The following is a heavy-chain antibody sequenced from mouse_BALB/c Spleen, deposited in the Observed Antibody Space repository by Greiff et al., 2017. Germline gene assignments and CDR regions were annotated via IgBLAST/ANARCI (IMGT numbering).Heavy chain of an antibody. V-gene: IGHV1-52*01. CDR3: ARGDLSTANYAMDY. Sequence: VQLQQSGAELVRPGASVKLSCKASGYTFTSYWMNWVKQRPEQGLEWIGRIDPYDSETHYNQKFKDKAILTVDKSSSTAYMQLSSPTSEDSAVYYCARGDLSTANYAMDYWGQGTSVTVSS. J-gene: IGHJ4*01. CDR1: GYTFTSYW. D-gene: IGHD1-2*01. CDR2: IDPYDSET.